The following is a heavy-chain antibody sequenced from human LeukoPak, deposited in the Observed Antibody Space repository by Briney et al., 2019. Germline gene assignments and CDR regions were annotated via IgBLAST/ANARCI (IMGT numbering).Heavy chain of an antibody. J-gene: IGHJ6*03. Sequence: GGSLRLSCAASGFTFSSYSMNWVRQAPGKGLEWVSSISSSSSYIYYADSVKGRFTISRDNAKNSLYLQMNSLRAEDTALYYCAREKYSSLDYYYYMDVWGKGTTVTVSS. CDR2: ISSSSSYI. D-gene: IGHD6-6*01. CDR3: AREKYSSLDYYYYMDV. CDR1: GFTFSSYS. V-gene: IGHV3-21*04.